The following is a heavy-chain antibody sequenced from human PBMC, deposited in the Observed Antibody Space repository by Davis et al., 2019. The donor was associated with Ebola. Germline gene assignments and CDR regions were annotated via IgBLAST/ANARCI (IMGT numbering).Heavy chain of an antibody. CDR2: INPNSGGT. J-gene: IGHJ3*02. Sequence: ASVKVSCKASGYTFTGYYMHWVRQAPGQGLEWMGWINPNSGGTNYAQKFQGWVTMTRDTSISTAYMELSRLRSDDTAVYYCARVMYYYDSSGYFDAFDIWGQGTMVTVSS. CDR3: ARVMYYYDSSGYFDAFDI. D-gene: IGHD3-22*01. CDR1: GYTFTGYY. V-gene: IGHV1-2*04.